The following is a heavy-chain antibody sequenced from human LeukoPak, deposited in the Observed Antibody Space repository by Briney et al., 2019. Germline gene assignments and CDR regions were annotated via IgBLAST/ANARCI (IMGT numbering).Heavy chain of an antibody. D-gene: IGHD6-19*01. V-gene: IGHV4-59*01. CDR3: ATLDIGSSSGWYFRY. Sequence: SETLSLTCAVSGASISTYYWSWLRQPPGKGLLWIGYIYYSGSSNYNPSLESRVTMSVDTSKNQFSLKLNSVTAVDTAVYYCATLDIGSSSGWYFRYCGEGTLSTVSS. CDR2: IYYSGSS. J-gene: IGHJ4*02. CDR1: GASISTYY.